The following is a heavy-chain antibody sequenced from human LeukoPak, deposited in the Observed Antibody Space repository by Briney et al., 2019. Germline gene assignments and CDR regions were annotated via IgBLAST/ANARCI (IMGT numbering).Heavy chain of an antibody. J-gene: IGHJ5*02. D-gene: IGHD6-19*01. CDR1: GFTFSSYA. V-gene: IGHV3-23*01. Sequence: RGGSLRLSCAASGFTFSSYAMSWVRQAPGKGLEWVSAISGSGGSTYYADSVKGRFTISRDNSKNTLYLQMNSLRAEDTGVYYCAKLGRRQWLVLSEMDAWRQGTLVTVSS. CDR3: AKLGRRQWLVLSEMDA. CDR2: ISGSGGST.